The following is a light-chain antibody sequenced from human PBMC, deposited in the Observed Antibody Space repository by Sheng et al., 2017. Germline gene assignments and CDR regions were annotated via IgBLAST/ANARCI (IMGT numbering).Light chain of an antibody. Sequence: EIVMTQSPATLSLSPGERATLSCRASQSVSSNVAWYQQKPGLAPRLLIYGASSRATGFPARLSGSGSGTEFTLTISSLQSEDFAVYYCQQYDSALYFGGRTRWR. CDR2: GAS. CDR1: QSVSSN. CDR3: QQYDSALY. J-gene: IGKJ4*01. V-gene: IGKV3-15*01.